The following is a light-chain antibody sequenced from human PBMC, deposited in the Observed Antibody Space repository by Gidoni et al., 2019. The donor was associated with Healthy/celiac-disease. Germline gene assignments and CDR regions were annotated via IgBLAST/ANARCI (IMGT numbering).Light chain of an antibody. CDR2: DAS. V-gene: IGKV3-11*01. Sequence: EIVLTQSPDTLSLTPGERATLSCRASQSVSSYLAWYQQKPGQAPRLLIYDASNRATGIPARFSGRGSGSDFTLTISSLEPEDFAVYYCQQRSNWPPWTFGQXTKVEIK. J-gene: IGKJ1*01. CDR1: QSVSSY. CDR3: QQRSNWPPWT.